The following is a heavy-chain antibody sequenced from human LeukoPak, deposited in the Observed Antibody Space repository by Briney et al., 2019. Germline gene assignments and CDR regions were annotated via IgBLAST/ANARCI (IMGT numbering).Heavy chain of an antibody. V-gene: IGHV4-59*08. Sequence: SETLSLTCTVSGGSISSYYWSWIRQPPGKGLEWIGYIDYSGSTNYDPSLKSRVTISGDTSKNQFFLKLSSVAAADTAVYYCARHGGSWTFDSWGQGTLVTVSS. J-gene: IGHJ4*02. CDR1: GGSISSYY. CDR2: IDYSGST. D-gene: IGHD6-13*01. CDR3: ARHGGSWTFDS.